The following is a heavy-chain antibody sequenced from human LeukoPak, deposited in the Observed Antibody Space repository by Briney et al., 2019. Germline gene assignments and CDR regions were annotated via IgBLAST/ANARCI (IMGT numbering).Heavy chain of an antibody. J-gene: IGHJ4*02. CDR3: ASTDILTGYPQIDY. CDR1: GGSFSGYY. D-gene: IGHD3-9*01. Sequence: SETLSLTCAVYGGSFSGYYWSWIRQPPGKGLEWIGEINHSGSTNYNPSLKSRVTMSVDTSKNQFSLKLSSVTAADTAVYYCASTDILTGYPQIDYWGQGTLVTVSS. CDR2: INHSGST. V-gene: IGHV4-34*01.